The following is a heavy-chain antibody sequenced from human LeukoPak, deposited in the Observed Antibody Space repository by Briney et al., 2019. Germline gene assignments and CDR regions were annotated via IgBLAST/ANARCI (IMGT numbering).Heavy chain of an antibody. V-gene: IGHV4-61*02. J-gene: IGHJ6*03. CDR2: ISSSGST. CDR1: GDSISSGDYY. Sequence: SSETLSLTCTVPGDSISSGDYYWSWIRQPAGKGLEWIGRISSSGSTNYNPSLKSRVTISVDTSKNQFSLKLSSVTAADTAVYYCARDSPAVVTAREPSNYYYYMDVWGKGTTVTVSS. D-gene: IGHD2-21*02. CDR3: ARDSPAVVTAREPSNYYYYMDV.